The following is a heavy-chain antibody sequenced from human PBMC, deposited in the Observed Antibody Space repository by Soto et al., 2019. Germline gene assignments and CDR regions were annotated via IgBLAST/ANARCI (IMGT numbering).Heavy chain of an antibody. Sequence: SGTLSLTCAGSGFSISRGWFSWSWLPPPPGKGLEWIGYIYHSGSTYYNPSLKSRVTISVDRSKNQFSLKLSSVTAADTAVYYCARAHYGDYGYGMDVGVQGTTVNVS. CDR1: GFSISRGWFS. D-gene: IGHD4-17*01. J-gene: IGHJ6*02. CDR3: ARAHYGDYGYGMDV. CDR2: IYHSGST. V-gene: IGHV4-30-2*01.